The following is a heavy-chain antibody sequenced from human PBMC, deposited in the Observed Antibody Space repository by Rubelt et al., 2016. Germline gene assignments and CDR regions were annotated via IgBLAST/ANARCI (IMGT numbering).Heavy chain of an antibody. CDR1: GFNFSTYT. CDR2: ISDDGSKK. D-gene: IGHD3-22*01. CDR3: ARDSSGTDY. Sequence: VQLVESGGVSVRRGGSVRLSCAASGFNFSTYTMHWVRQAPGKGLDCVAVISDDGSKKYYADSVKGRFTVSRDNSKNTLYLEMNSLRTEDTAIYYCARDSSGTDYWGQGTLVTVSS. V-gene: IGHV3-30*04. J-gene: IGHJ4*02.